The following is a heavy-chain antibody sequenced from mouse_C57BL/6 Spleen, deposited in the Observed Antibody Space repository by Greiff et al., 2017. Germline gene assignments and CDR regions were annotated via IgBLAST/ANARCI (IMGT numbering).Heavy chain of an antibody. CDR3: ARGGITTATERFAY. CDR1: GYTFTSYW. V-gene: IGHV1-69*01. D-gene: IGHD1-2*01. J-gene: IGHJ3*01. Sequence: QVQLQQPGAELVMPGASVKLSCKASGYTFTSYWMHWVKQRPGQGLEWIGEIDPSDSYTNYNQKFKGKSTLTVDKSSSTAYMQLSSLTSEDSAVYDCARGGITTATERFAYWGQGTLVTVSA. CDR2: IDPSDSYT.